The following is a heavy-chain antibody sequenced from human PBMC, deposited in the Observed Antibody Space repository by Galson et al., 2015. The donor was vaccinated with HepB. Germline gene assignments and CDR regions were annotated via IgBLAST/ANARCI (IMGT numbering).Heavy chain of an antibody. Sequence: SVKVSCKASGYTFTSYHIKWVRQATGQGLEWVGWMNPNTGDTGHAQKFQGRVTMTRDTSISTAYIELSSLRSDDTAVYYCAVGLYCCSTSCVPPPPPVIDVWGIGTTVTVSS. CDR2: MNPNTGDT. J-gene: IGHJ6*03. D-gene: IGHD2-2*01. V-gene: IGHV1-8*01. CDR3: AVGLYCCSTSCVPPPPPVIDV. CDR1: GYTFTSYH.